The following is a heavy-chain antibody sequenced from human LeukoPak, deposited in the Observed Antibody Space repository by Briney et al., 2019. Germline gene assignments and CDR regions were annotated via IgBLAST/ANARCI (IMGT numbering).Heavy chain of an antibody. CDR2: IKQDGSEK. CDR1: GFTFSSYW. J-gene: IGHJ5*02. Sequence: GGSLRLSCVASGFTFSSYWMSWVRQAPGKGLEWVANIKQDGSEKYYVDSVKGRFTISRDNAKNSLYLQMNSLRAEDTAVYYCARRGYDSSGYYPWNWFDPWGQGTLVTVSS. D-gene: IGHD3-22*01. V-gene: IGHV3-7*01. CDR3: ARRGYDSSGYYPWNWFDP.